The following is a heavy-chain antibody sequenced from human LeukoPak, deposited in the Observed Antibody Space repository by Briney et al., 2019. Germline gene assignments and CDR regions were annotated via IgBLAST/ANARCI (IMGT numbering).Heavy chain of an antibody. CDR2: IYTGGST. CDR1: GFIVSANY. Sequence: PGGSLRLSCAASGFIVSANYMSWVRQGPGQGLEWVSVIYTGGSTYYANSVKGRFTISRDNSKNTVYLQMTSLRAEDTAVYYCAKEGDCSTTSCLTGGLDVWGEGTTVTVSS. CDR3: AKEGDCSTTSCLTGGLDV. V-gene: IGHV3-53*01. D-gene: IGHD2-2*01. J-gene: IGHJ6*04.